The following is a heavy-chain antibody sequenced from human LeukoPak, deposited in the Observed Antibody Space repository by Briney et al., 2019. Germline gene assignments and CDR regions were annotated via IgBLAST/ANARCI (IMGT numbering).Heavy chain of an antibody. D-gene: IGHD3-3*01. V-gene: IGHV4-34*01. J-gene: IGHJ6*02. Sequence: PSETLSLTCAVYGGSFSGYYWSWIRQPPGKGLEWIGEINHSGSTNYNPSPKSRVTISVDTSKNQFSLKLSSVTAADTAVYYCARCAVFGVVTPPYGMDVWGQGTTVTVSS. CDR1: GGSFSGYY. CDR3: ARCAVFGVVTPPYGMDV. CDR2: INHSGST.